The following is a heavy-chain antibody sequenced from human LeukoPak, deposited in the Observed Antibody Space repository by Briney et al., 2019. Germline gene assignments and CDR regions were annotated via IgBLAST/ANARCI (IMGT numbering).Heavy chain of an antibody. J-gene: IGHJ4*02. D-gene: IGHD5-12*01. CDR3: ARGSIRGYDYLDY. Sequence: GALRLLWCASWIPFRNHCMNWCRQGSGEGVEWGLYISSSSSTIYYADSVKGRFTISRDNAKNSLYLQMNSLRDEDTAVYYCARGSIRGYDYLDYWGQGTLVTVSS. V-gene: IGHV3-48*02. CDR1: WIPFRNHC. CDR2: ISSSSSTI.